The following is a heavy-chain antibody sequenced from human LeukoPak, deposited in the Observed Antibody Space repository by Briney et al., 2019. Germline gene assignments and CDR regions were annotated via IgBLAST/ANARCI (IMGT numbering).Heavy chain of an antibody. D-gene: IGHD3-10*01. V-gene: IGHV1-2*02. CDR1: GYTFTDYY. CDR2: INPNFGGT. J-gene: IGHJ5*02. CDR3: ARAGANYFASGTP. Sequence: ASVKVSCKASGYTFTDYYMHWVRQAPGQGLEWMGWINPNFGGTNYAQKFQGRITMTRDTSNSTAYMELSRLRSDDTAVYYCARAGANYFASGTPWGQGTLVTVSS.